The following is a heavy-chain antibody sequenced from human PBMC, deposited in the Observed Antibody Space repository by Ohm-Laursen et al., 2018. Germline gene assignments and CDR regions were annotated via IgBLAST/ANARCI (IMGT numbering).Heavy chain of an antibody. CDR3: ARDPDYDSSGLIDY. CDR1: GFTFSSYS. J-gene: IGHJ4*02. V-gene: IGHV3-21*01. Sequence: SLRLSCTATGFTFSSYSMNWVRQAPGKGLEWVSSISSSSSYIYYADSAKGRFTISRDNAKNSLYLQMNSLRAEDTAVYYCARDPDYDSSGLIDYWGQGTLVTVSS. D-gene: IGHD3-22*01. CDR2: ISSSSSYI.